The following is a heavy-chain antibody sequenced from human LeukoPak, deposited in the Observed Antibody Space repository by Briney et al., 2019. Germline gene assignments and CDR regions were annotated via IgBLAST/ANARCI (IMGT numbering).Heavy chain of an antibody. J-gene: IGHJ4*02. V-gene: IGHV3-23*01. CDR3: ARVFDWLSAFGY. CDR1: GFTFSTFA. D-gene: IGHD3-9*01. CDR2: ISGSGGST. Sequence: AGGSLRLSCAASGFTFSTFAMVWVRQAPGKGLEWVSAISGSGGSTYYADSVKGRFTISRDNAKNSLYLQMNSLRAEDTAVYYCARVFDWLSAFGYWGQGTLVTVSS.